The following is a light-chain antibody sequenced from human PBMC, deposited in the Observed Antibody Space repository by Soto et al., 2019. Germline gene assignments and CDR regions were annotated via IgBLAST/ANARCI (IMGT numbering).Light chain of an antibody. CDR3: QNSHSTPRIT. CDR1: QSIRSY. CDR2: AAS. V-gene: IGKV1-39*01. Sequence: DIQMTQSPSSLSAVVGDRVTITCRTSQSIRSYLNWYQQKSGKAPKLLXSAASNLQSGVPYRFSGSGSGTDFTLTISSLQPEDVATYYCQNSHSTPRITFGQGTRLEIK. J-gene: IGKJ5*01.